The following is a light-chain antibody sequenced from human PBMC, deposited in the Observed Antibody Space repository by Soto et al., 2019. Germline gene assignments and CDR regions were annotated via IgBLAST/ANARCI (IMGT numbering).Light chain of an antibody. CDR1: QSISNS. V-gene: IGKV1-5*03. Sequence: DIQMTQSPSTLSASVGDRATITCRASQSISNSLAWYQQKPGKAPNLLIYKASSLESGVPSRFSGSGSGTEFTLTISSQQPDDFATYYCRQYVSYPVTFGGGTKVEMK. CDR2: KAS. CDR3: RQYVSYPVT. J-gene: IGKJ4*01.